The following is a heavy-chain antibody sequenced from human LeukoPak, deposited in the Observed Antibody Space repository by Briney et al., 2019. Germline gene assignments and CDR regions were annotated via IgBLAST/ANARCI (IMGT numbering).Heavy chain of an antibody. CDR3: ARDKASAHYDSSGYAGY. V-gene: IGHV3-48*03. D-gene: IGHD3-22*01. J-gene: IGHJ4*02. CDR1: GFTFSSYE. Sequence: PGGSLRLSCAASGFTFSSYEMNWVRQAPGKGQEWVSYISSSGSTIYYADSVKGRFTISRDNAKNSLYLQMNSLRAEDTAVYYCARDKASAHYDSSGYAGYWGQGTLVTVSS. CDR2: ISSSGSTI.